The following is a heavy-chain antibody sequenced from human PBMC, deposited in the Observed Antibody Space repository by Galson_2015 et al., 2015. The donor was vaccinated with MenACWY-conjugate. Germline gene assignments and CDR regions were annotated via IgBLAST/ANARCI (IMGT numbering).Heavy chain of an antibody. D-gene: IGHD3-10*01. CDR1: GFTFSSYW. CDR3: ARDYGSGTPLDY. V-gene: IGHV3-74*01. J-gene: IGHJ4*02. CDR2: ITTDVTNT. Sequence: SLRLSCAATGFTFSSYWIHWVRQAPGKGLVWVSRITTDVTNTAYADSVKGRFTLSRDNAKNTVYLQMNSLRAEDTAVYYCARDYGSGTPLDYWGQGTLATVSS.